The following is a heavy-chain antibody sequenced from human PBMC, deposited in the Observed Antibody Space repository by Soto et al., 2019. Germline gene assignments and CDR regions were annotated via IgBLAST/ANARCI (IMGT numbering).Heavy chain of an antibody. D-gene: IGHD1-20*01. Sequence: SETLSLTCAVSGGSISDSYYYWGVLRHSPGTGPEWIGSVFDTGFTSYNPALESRVSVSVDTSKNQFSLKMNAVTAADTAVYYCATSQKGYNWNYFDHWGQGALVTVSS. CDR2: VFDTGFT. CDR3: ATSQKGYNWNYFDH. V-gene: IGHV4-39*01. CDR1: GGSISDSYYY. J-gene: IGHJ4*02.